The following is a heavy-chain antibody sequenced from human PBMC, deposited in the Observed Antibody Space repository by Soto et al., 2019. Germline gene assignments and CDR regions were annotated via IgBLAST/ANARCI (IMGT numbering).Heavy chain of an antibody. D-gene: IGHD6-13*01. V-gene: IGHV1-69*13. J-gene: IGHJ4*02. Sequence: SVKVSCKASGCTFSSYAISWVRQAPGQGLEWMGGIIPIFGTANYAQKFQGRVTITADESTSTAYMELSSLRSEDTAVYYCAGGRIAAAGTFDYWGQGTLVTVSS. CDR3: AGGRIAAAGTFDY. CDR1: GCTFSSYA. CDR2: IIPIFGTA.